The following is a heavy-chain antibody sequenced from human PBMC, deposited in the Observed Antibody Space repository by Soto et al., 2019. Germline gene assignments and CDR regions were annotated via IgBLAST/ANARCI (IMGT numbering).Heavy chain of an antibody. CDR2: IFHDGTT. D-gene: IGHD1-1*01. CDR1: GVSISSSHW. J-gene: IGHJ4*02. Sequence: QVQLQASGPGLVKPSGTLSLTCADSGVSISSSHWLSWVRQPPGKGLEWIGEIFHDGTTNYNPSLKSRVTISVDKSKNQFSLKLSSVTAADTAVYYCARELERGDLPEGFDYWGQGTLATVSS. CDR3: ARELERGDLPEGFDY. V-gene: IGHV4-4*02.